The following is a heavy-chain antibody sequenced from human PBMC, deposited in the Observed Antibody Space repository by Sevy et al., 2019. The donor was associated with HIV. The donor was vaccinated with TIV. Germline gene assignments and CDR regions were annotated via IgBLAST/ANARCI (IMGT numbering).Heavy chain of an antibody. CDR1: GFTFSSYA. D-gene: IGHD3-16*01. CDR2: LSGNGGST. Sequence: GGSLRLSCAASGFTFSSYARNWVRQAPGKGLEWVSGLSGNGGSTNYADSVTGSLTISRDNSKNTPYLQMNSLRAEDTAIYYCAKDRVWGLGDAFDFWGQGTMVTVSS. CDR3: AKDRVWGLGDAFDF. J-gene: IGHJ3*01. V-gene: IGHV3-23*01.